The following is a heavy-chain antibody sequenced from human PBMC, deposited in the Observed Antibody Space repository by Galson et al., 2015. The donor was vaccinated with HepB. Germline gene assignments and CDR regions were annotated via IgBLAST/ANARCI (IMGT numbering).Heavy chain of an antibody. Sequence: SGYTFTSYYMHWVRQAPGQGLEWMGIINPSGGSTSYAQKLQGRVTMTRDTSTSTVYMELSSLRSEDTAVYYCAREGIVVVPASGNYYYYYMDVWGKGTTVTVSS. J-gene: IGHJ6*03. CDR2: INPSGGST. D-gene: IGHD2-2*01. V-gene: IGHV1-46*01. CDR3: AREGIVVVPASGNYYYYYMDV. CDR1: GYTFTSYY.